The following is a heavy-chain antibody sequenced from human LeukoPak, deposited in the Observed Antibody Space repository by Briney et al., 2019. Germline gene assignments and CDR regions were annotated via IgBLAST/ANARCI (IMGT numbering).Heavy chain of an antibody. J-gene: IGHJ6*04. Sequence: GRSLRLSCAASGFTFSSYGMHWVRQAPGKGLEWVAVISYDGSNKYFGDSVKGRFTISRDNSKNTLYLQMNSLRAEDTAVYYCAKARPAIAARVGYYYYGMDVWGEGTTVTVSS. CDR1: GFTFSSYG. V-gene: IGHV3-30*18. CDR3: AKARPAIAARVGYYYYGMDV. CDR2: ISYDGSNK. D-gene: IGHD6-6*01.